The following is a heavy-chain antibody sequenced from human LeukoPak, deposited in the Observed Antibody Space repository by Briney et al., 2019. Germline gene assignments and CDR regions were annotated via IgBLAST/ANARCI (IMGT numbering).Heavy chain of an antibody. CDR1: GGSISSSSYY. CDR2: IYYSGST. Sequence: PSETLSLTCTVSGGSISSSSYYWGWIRQPPGKGLEWIGSIYYSGSTYYNPSLKSRVTISVDTSKNQFSLKLSSVTAADTAVYYCARDYDFWSGYYSPTRGYFGYWGQGTLVTVSS. J-gene: IGHJ4*02. V-gene: IGHV4-39*02. D-gene: IGHD3-3*01. CDR3: ARDYDFWSGYYSPTRGYFGY.